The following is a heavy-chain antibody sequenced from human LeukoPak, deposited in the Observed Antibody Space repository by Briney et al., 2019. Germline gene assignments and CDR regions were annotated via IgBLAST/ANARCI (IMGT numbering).Heavy chain of an antibody. CDR2: IYHSGST. CDR1: GGSISSDGYS. CDR3: VSGSSGYYYRC. Sequence: PSETLSLTCAVSGGSISSDGYSWSWIRQPPGKGLEWIGYIYHSGSTYYNPPLKSRVTISVDRSKNQFSLKLSSVTAADTAVYYCVSGSSGYYYRCWGQGTLVTVSS. J-gene: IGHJ4*02. D-gene: IGHD3-22*01. V-gene: IGHV4-30-2*01.